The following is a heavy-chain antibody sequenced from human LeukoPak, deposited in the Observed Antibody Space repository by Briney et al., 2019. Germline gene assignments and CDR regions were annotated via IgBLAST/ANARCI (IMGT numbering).Heavy chain of an antibody. J-gene: IGHJ4*02. CDR2: ISGSGGST. CDR3: AKCSTMISSKYYFDY. Sequence: PGGSLRLSCTASGFTFSSYAMSWVRQAPGKGLEWVSAISGSGGSTYYADSVKGRFTISRDNSKNTLYLQMNSLRAEDTAVYYCAKCSTMISSKYYFDYWGQGTLVTVSS. V-gene: IGHV3-23*01. D-gene: IGHD3-22*01. CDR1: GFTFSSYA.